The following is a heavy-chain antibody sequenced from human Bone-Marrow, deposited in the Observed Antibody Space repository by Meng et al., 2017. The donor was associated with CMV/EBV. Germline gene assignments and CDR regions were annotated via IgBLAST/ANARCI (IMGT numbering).Heavy chain of an antibody. J-gene: IGHJ4*02. V-gene: IGHV2-5*02. Sequence: QITLKESGPTLVKPTQTLTLTCTFSGFSLSTSGVGVGWIRQPPGKALEWLALFYWDDDKRYSPSLKSRLTIAKDTSKNQVVLTMTNMDPVDTATYYCTHLNSNTGNDGCFDYWGQGTLVTVSS. CDR2: FYWDDDK. CDR3: THLNSNTGNDGCFDY. D-gene: IGHD1-1*01. CDR1: GFSLSTSGVG.